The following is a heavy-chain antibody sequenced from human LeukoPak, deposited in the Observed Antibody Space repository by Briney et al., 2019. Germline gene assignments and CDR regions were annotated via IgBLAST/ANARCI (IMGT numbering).Heavy chain of an antibody. V-gene: IGHV3-48*03. D-gene: IGHD3-10*01. CDR2: ISSSASTM. CDR1: GFTFRNSE. CDR3: VKGWLGDSPY. J-gene: IGHJ4*01. Sequence: PAGSLRLSCVASGFTFRNSEMSWVRQVPGKGLEWVSFISSSASTMYYAESVKGRFTSSRDNAENSLYLQMNSLRAEDSALYYCVKGWLGDSPYWGHGSLVTVSS.